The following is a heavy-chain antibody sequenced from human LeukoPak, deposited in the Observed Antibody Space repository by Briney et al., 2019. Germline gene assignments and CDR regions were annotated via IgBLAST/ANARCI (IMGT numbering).Heavy chain of an antibody. CDR2: KSWNGGST. CDR3: AKAGYCSSTSCPADY. CDR1: VFTFNNYP. J-gene: IGHJ4*02. D-gene: IGHD2-2*01. Sequence: GGALRLSCSASVFTFNNYPMIWVRQAPGKVVEGVSPKSWNGGSTYYADSVKGRLTISRDNSKNTLYLQMNSLRAEDTAVYYCAKAGYCSSTSCPADYWGQGTLVTVSS. V-gene: IGHV3-23*01.